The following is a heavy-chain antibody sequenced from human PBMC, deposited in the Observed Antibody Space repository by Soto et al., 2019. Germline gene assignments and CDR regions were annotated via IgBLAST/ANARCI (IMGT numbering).Heavy chain of an antibody. D-gene: IGHD3-22*01. V-gene: IGHV1-69*13. Sequence: ASVKVSCKASGGTFSSYAISWVRQAPGQGLGWMGGIIPIFGTANYAQKFQGRVTITADESTSTAYMELSSLRSEDTAVYYCARDRINYYDSSGYYYIFDYWGQGTLVTVSS. CDR2: IIPIFGTA. J-gene: IGHJ4*02. CDR3: ARDRINYYDSSGYYYIFDY. CDR1: GGTFSSYA.